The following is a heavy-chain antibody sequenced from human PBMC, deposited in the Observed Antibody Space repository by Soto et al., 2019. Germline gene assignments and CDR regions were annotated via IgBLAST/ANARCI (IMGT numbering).Heavy chain of an antibody. V-gene: IGHV1-69*13. Sequence: ASVKVSCKASGGTFSSYAISWVRQAPGQGLEWMGGIIPIFGTANYAQKFQGRGTITADESTGTAYMELSSLGSEDTAVYYCARPWITMTPNDAFDIWGQGTMVTVSS. D-gene: IGHD3-22*01. CDR1: GGTFSSYA. CDR2: IIPIFGTA. CDR3: ARPWITMTPNDAFDI. J-gene: IGHJ3*02.